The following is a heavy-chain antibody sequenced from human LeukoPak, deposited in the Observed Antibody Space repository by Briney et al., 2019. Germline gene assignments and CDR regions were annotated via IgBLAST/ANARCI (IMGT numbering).Heavy chain of an antibody. V-gene: IGHV1-69*01. CDR1: GGTFSSYA. Sequence: VKVSCKASGGTFSSYAISWVRQAPGQGLEWMGGIIPIFGTANYAQKFQGRVTITADESTSTAYMELSSLRSEDTAVYYCAVDYCSSTSCYAGPNWFDPWGQGTLVTVSS. CDR2: IIPIFGTA. J-gene: IGHJ5*02. D-gene: IGHD2-2*01. CDR3: AVDYCSSTSCYAGPNWFDP.